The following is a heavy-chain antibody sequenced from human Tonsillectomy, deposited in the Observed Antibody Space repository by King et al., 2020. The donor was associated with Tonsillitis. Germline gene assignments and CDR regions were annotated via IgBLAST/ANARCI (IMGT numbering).Heavy chain of an antibody. V-gene: IGHV3-30*18. Sequence: VQLVESGGGVVQPGRSLRLSCAASGFTFSSYGMHWVRQAPGKGLELVAVISYDGSNKYYADSVKGRFTISRDNSKNTLYLQMNSLRAEDTAVYYCAKADADCSSTSCYTGYWGQGTLVTVSS. D-gene: IGHD2-2*02. CDR1: GFTFSSYG. J-gene: IGHJ4*02. CDR2: ISYDGSNK. CDR3: AKADADCSSTSCYTGY.